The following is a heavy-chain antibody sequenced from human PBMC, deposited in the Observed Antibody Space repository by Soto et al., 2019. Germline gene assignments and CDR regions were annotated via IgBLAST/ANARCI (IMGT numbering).Heavy chain of an antibody. CDR2: INHSGST. CDR1: GGSFSGYY. CDR3: ARGPSRGQQLVRGEGVDYDY. V-gene: IGHV4-34*01. J-gene: IGHJ4*02. D-gene: IGHD6-13*01. Sequence: SETLSLTCAVYGGSFSGYYWSWIRQPPGKGLEWIGEINHSGSTNYNPSLKSRVTISVDTSKNQFSLKLSSVTAADTAVYYCARGPSRGQQLVRGEGVDYDYWGQGTLVTVSS.